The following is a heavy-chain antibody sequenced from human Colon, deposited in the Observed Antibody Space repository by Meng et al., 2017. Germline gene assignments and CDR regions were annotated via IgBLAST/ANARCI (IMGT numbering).Heavy chain of an antibody. CDR2: IYYTGST. CDR1: GGSISGNY. V-gene: IGHV4-59*01. Sequence: QVQLQEPGPGLVKPSETLSLTCTVSGGSISGNYWSWIRQSPGRGLEWIAYIYYTGSTNYNPSFKSRATISVDTSKNQFSLNLASVTAADTAVYYCARFYGSGTFEVHDYWGQGTLVTVSS. CDR3: ARFYGSGTFEVHDY. J-gene: IGHJ4*02. D-gene: IGHD3-10*01.